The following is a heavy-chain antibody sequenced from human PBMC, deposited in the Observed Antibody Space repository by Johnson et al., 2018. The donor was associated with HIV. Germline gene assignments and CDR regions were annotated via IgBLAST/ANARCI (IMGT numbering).Heavy chain of an antibody. CDR3: ARGQIAARWSDALHV. CDR1: GFTFSSYA. V-gene: IGHV3-30*04. CDR2: ISYDGTEK. J-gene: IGHJ3*01. D-gene: IGHD6-6*01. Sequence: VQLVESGGGVVQPGRSLRLSCAASGFTFSSYAMHWVRQAPGKGLEWVAVISYDGTEKYYAESVKARFTISRDNSKNTLYLVINRVRPEDTAVYYCARGQIAARWSDALHVWGQWTKVTISS.